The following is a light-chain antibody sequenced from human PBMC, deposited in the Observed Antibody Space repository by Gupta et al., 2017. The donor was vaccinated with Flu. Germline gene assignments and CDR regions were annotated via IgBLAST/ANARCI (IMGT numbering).Light chain of an antibody. J-gene: IGKJ1*01. Sequence: VMTQSPDSLAMSLGARATINCKSSQSVLYSSDNKNYLTWCQQKPGQPPKVLIYWASTQRSVVPDRCSSGGSRTDFTPTISSLQAEYGAYYYCQQYCYSPNTFGQGTKVEIK. CDR3: QQYCYSPNT. V-gene: IGKV4-1*01. CDR1: QSVLYSSDNKNY. CDR2: WAS.